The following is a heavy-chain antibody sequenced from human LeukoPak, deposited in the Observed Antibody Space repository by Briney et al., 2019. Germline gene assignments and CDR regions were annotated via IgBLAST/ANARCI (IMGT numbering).Heavy chain of an antibody. V-gene: IGHV4-59*05. CDR2: IYYSGST. J-gene: IGHJ4*02. D-gene: IGHD7-27*01. Sequence: GSLRLSCAASGFTFSSYWMSWVRQAPGKGLEWIGSIYYSGSTYYNPSLKSRVTISVDTSKNQFSLKLSSVTAADTAVYYCATGAGDYWGQGTLVTVSS. CDR3: ATGAGDY. CDR1: GFTFSSYW.